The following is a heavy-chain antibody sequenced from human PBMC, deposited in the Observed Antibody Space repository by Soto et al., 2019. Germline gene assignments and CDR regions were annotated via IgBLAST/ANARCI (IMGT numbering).Heavy chain of an antibody. D-gene: IGHD6-19*01. V-gene: IGHV3-33*01. Sequence: QVQLVESGGGVVQPGRSLRLSCAASGFTFSSYGMHWVRQAPGKGLEWVAVIWYDGSNKYYADSVKGRFTISRDNSKNTLYLQMNSLRAEDTAVYYCARAGYSSGWIDWYFDLWGRGTLVTVSS. CDR1: GFTFSSYG. CDR3: ARAGYSSGWIDWYFDL. CDR2: IWYDGSNK. J-gene: IGHJ2*01.